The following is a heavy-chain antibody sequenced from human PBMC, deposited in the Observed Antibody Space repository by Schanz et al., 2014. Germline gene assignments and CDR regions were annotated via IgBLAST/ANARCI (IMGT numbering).Heavy chain of an antibody. Sequence: EVQLVESGGGLIQPGGSLRLSCAASGFTFSSFSMNWVRQAPGKGLVWVSRTSNDGSFTTFADSVKGRFTISRDNTKNSVFLQMSSLRVEDTGLYFCARDPVEGAPTPYYFDSWGPGTLVTVSS. CDR3: ARDPVEGAPTPYYFDS. V-gene: IGHV3-74*01. D-gene: IGHD1-26*01. CDR2: TSNDGSFT. J-gene: IGHJ4*02. CDR1: GFTFSSFS.